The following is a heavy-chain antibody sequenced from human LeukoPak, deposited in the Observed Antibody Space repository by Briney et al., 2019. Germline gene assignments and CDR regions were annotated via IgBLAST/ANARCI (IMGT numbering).Heavy chain of an antibody. J-gene: IGHJ3*02. CDR3: AKSNGYGLIDI. CDR1: GGSISPYY. V-gene: IGHV4-59*12. CDR2: ISYSGNT. D-gene: IGHD3-22*01. Sequence: PSETLSLTCAVSGGSISPYYWSWIRQPPGKGLEWVGFISYSGNTNYNPSLKSRVTISLDTSKNQFSLKLNSVTAADTAVYYCAKSNGYGLIDIWGQGTMVTVSS.